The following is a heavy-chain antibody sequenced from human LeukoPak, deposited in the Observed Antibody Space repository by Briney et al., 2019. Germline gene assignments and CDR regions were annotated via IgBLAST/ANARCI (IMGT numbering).Heavy chain of an antibody. CDR2: FDPEDGET. Sequence: ASVKVSCKVSGYTLTELSMHWVRQAPGKGLEWMGGFDPEDGETIYAQKFQGRVTMTEDTSTDTAYMELSSLRSEDTAVYYCARALYGSESYSRNFDYWGQGTLVTVSP. CDR3: ARALYGSESYSRNFDY. V-gene: IGHV1-24*01. D-gene: IGHD3-10*01. CDR1: GYTLTELS. J-gene: IGHJ4*02.